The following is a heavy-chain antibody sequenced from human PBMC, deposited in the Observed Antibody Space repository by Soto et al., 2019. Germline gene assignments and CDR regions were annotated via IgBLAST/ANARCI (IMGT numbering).Heavy chain of an antibody. J-gene: IGHJ4*02. CDR1: GGTFSSYA. V-gene: IGHV1-69*13. CDR2: IIPIFGTA. D-gene: IGHD3-22*01. CDR3: ARDLPTQDYYDSSGYDY. Sequence: SVKVSCKASGGTFSSYAISWVRQAPGQRLEWMEGIIPIFGTANYAQKFQGRVTITADESTSTAYMELSSLRSEDTAVYYCARDLPTQDYYDSSGYDYWGQGTLVTVSS.